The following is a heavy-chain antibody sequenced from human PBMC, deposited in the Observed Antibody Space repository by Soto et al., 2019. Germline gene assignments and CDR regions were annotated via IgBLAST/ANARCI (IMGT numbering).Heavy chain of an antibody. CDR1: GFTFSSYA. CDR2: ISGSGGST. CDR3: AKGVGSDDYHYYRMDV. Sequence: GGSLRLSCAASGFTFSSYAMSWVRQAPGKGLEWVSAISGSGGSTYYADSVKGRFTISRDNSKNTLYLQMNSLRAEDTAVYYCAKGVGSDDYHYYRMDVWGQGTTVTVSS. D-gene: IGHD3-10*01. V-gene: IGHV3-23*01. J-gene: IGHJ6*02.